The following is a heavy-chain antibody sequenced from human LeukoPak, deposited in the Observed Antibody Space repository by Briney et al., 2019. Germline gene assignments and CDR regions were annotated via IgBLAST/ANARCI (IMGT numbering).Heavy chain of an antibody. CDR3: ARDQSYDSSGYYYGYYYGMDV. CDR1: GGTFSSYA. J-gene: IGHJ6*02. V-gene: IGHV1-69*13. CDR2: IIPIFGTA. Sequence: GASVKVSCKASGGTFSSYAISWVRQAPGQGLEWMGGIIPIFGTANYAQKFQGRVTITADESTSTAYMELSSLRSEDTAVYYCARDQSYDSSGYYYGYYYGMDVWGQGTTVTVSS. D-gene: IGHD3-22*01.